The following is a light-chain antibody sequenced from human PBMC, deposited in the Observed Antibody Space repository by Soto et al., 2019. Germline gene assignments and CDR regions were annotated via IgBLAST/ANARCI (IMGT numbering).Light chain of an antibody. J-gene: IGKJ5*01. V-gene: IGKV3-11*01. CDR2: GTS. Sequence: EIVLTQSPGTLSLSPGERATLSCSSSQSVSSSYLAWYQQKRGQAPRLLIYGTSTRATGIPARFSGSGSGTDFTLTISSLEPEDFAVYYCQHRSEWPVSFGQGTRLEI. CDR3: QHRSEWPVS. CDR1: QSVSSSY.